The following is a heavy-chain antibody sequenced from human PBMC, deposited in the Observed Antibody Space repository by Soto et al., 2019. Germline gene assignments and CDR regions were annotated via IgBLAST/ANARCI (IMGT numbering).Heavy chain of an antibody. CDR2: IFYSGST. Sequence: QVQLQESGPGLVKPSQTLSLTCTVSGGSISSGGYYWSWIRQHPGKGLEWIGYIFYSGSTYYNPSLKSRVTISVDTSKNQFSLKLSSVTAADTAVYYCARSSTSANYFDYWGQGTLVTVSS. CDR3: ARSSTSANYFDY. J-gene: IGHJ4*02. D-gene: IGHD2-2*01. V-gene: IGHV4-31*03. CDR1: GGSISSGGYY.